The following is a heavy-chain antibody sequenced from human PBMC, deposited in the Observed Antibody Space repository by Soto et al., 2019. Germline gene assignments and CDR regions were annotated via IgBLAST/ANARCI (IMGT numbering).Heavy chain of an antibody. CDR2: IIPILGIA. CDR1: GGTFSSYA. Sequence: ASVKVSCKASGGTFSSYAISWVRQAPGQGLEWMGGIIPILGIANYAQKFQDRVTITADKSTSTAYMELSSLRSEDTAVYYCARDRPGGYCGGDCYAFDIWGQGTMVTVSS. V-gene: IGHV1-69*10. D-gene: IGHD2-21*02. CDR3: ARDRPGGYCGGDCYAFDI. J-gene: IGHJ3*02.